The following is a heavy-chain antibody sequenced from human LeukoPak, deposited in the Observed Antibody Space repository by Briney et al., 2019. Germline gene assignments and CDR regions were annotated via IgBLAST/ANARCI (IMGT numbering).Heavy chain of an antibody. J-gene: IGHJ5*02. D-gene: IGHD3-3*01. CDR1: GDSISSSNCY. V-gene: IGHV4-39*07. CDR2: IYYSGST. CDR3: ARDAGILEWLLGWFDP. Sequence: PSETLSLTCTVSGDSISSSNCYWGWIRQPPGKGLEWIGSIYYSGSTYYNPSLKSRVTISVDTSKNQFSLKLSSVTAADTAVYYCARDAGILEWLLGWFDPWGQGTLVTVSS.